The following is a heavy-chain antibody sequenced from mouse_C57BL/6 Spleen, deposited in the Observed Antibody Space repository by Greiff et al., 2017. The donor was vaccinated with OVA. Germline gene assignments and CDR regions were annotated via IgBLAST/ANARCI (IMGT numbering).Heavy chain of an antibody. CDR3: TRDLGYDYAFDY. CDR1: GFTFSSYA. D-gene: IGHD2-4*01. CDR2: ISSGGDYI. Sequence: EVKVEESGEGLVKPGGSLKLSCAASGFTFSSYAMSWVRQTPEKRLEWVAYISSGGDYIYYADTVKGRFTISRDNARNTLYLQMSSLKSEDTAMYYCTRDLGYDYAFDYWGQGTTLTVSS. V-gene: IGHV5-9-1*02. J-gene: IGHJ2*01.